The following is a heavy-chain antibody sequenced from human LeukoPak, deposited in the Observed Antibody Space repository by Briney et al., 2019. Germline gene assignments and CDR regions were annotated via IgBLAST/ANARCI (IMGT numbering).Heavy chain of an antibody. V-gene: IGHV4-59*01. CDR3: ARGDCSSTSCYFHGMDV. CDR2: IYYSGST. CDR1: GGSISSYY. Sequence: SETLSLTCTVSGGSISSYYWSWIRQSPGKGLEWIGHIYYSGSTNYNPSLKSRVTISVDTSKNQFSLKLSSVTAADTAVYYCARGDCSSTSCYFHGMDVWGQGTTVTVSS. D-gene: IGHD2-2*01. J-gene: IGHJ6*02.